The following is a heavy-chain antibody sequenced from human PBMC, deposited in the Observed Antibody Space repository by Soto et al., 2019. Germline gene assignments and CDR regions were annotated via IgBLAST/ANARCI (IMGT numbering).Heavy chain of an antibody. D-gene: IGHD3-10*01. Sequence: QVQLQESGPGLVKPSETLSLTCTVSGDSVTSVSDYWSWIRQPPGKGLEWTGYIYYSGSADYNPSIGSRVTISIDTSKNQFSLKLTSVTAADTAVYYCARGVGFGYYYYHMDLWGQGTTVTVSS. CDR2: IYYSGSA. V-gene: IGHV4-61*01. CDR1: GDSVTSVSDY. J-gene: IGHJ6*02. CDR3: ARGVGFGYYYYHMDL.